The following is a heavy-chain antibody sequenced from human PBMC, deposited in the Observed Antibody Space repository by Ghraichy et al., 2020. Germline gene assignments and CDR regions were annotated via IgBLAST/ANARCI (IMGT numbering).Heavy chain of an antibody. V-gene: IGHV3-23*01. CDR1: GFVFGSYA. D-gene: IGHD6-25*01. J-gene: IGHJ5*02. Sequence: GGSVRLSCAASGFVFGSYAMAWVRQAPGKGLEWVSTITDSGGDTYYPDSVKGRFTISRDNSKNTLYLQVNSLRAEDTAVYYCAKSGANWFDPWGQGTLVTVSS. CDR2: ITDSGGDT. CDR3: AKSGANWFDP.